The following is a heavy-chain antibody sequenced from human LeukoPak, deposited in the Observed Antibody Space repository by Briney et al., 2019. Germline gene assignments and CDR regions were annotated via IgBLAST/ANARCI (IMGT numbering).Heavy chain of an antibody. D-gene: IGHD6-13*01. J-gene: IGHJ2*01. V-gene: IGHV3-7*01. CDR2: IRQDGSQK. Sequence: GGSLRLSCAASGFTFSSYWMSWVRQAPGKGLEWVATIRQDGSQKYYVDSVKGRFTISRDNAKNTLYLQMNSLRAEDTAVYYCAREVRIAAAGTSWYFDLWGRGTLVTVSS. CDR1: GFTFSSYW. CDR3: AREVRIAAAGTSWYFDL.